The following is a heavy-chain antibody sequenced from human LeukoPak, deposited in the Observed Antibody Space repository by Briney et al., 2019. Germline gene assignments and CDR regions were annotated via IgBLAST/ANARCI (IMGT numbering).Heavy chain of an antibody. CDR2: ISAYNGNT. CDR3: ARAKRLRFLEWLYNWFDP. V-gene: IGHV1-18*01. D-gene: IGHD3-3*01. CDR1: GYTFTSYG. Sequence: ASVKVSCKASGYTFTSYGISWVRQAPGQGLEWMGWISAYNGNTNYAQKLQGRVTMTTDTSTSTAYMELRSLRSDDTAVYYCARAKRLRFLEWLYNWFDPWGQGTLVTVSS. J-gene: IGHJ5*02.